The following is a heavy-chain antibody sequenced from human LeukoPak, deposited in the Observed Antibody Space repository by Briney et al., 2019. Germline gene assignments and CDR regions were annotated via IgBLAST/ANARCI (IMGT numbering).Heavy chain of an antibody. CDR1: GYSFTTSG. J-gene: IGHJ4*02. Sequence: GDSLRISGRGFGYSFTTSGMAWGGKMPGKGREWMGIIYPGDSDTRYSPSFQGQVTISADKSISTAYLQWSSLKASDTAMYYCARLGSIAADYWGQGTLVTVSS. CDR3: ARLGSIAADY. D-gene: IGHD6-6*01. V-gene: IGHV5-51*01. CDR2: IYPGDSDT.